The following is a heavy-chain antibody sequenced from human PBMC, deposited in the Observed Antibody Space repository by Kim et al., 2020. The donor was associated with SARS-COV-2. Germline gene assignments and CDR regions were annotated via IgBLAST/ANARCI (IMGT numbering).Heavy chain of an antibody. CDR3: ARALFSRQQLVLRGAFDI. CDR1: GFTFSSYA. J-gene: IGHJ3*02. CDR2: ISYDGSNK. D-gene: IGHD6-13*01. Sequence: GGSLRLSCAASGFTFSSYAMHWVRQAPGKGLEWVAVISYDGSNKYYADSVKGRFTISRDNSKNTLYLQMNSLRAEDTAVYYCARALFSRQQLVLRGAFDIWGQGTMVTVSS. V-gene: IGHV3-30*04.